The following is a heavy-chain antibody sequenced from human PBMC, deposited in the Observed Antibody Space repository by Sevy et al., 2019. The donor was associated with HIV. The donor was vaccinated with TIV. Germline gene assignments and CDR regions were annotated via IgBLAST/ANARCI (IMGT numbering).Heavy chain of an antibody. CDR2: TSHDRKYN. CDR3: ARLFSCGGDCYYLDY. Sequence: GGSLRLSCAGSGFTFSSYDMHRVRQAPGKGLEWVAVTSHDRKYNNYADSVKVRFTISRDNFKNTLYLQMNSLRVEDTAVYFCARLFSCGGDCYYLDYWGQGALVTVSS. J-gene: IGHJ4*02. D-gene: IGHD2-21*02. CDR1: GFTFSSYD. V-gene: IGHV3-30*04.